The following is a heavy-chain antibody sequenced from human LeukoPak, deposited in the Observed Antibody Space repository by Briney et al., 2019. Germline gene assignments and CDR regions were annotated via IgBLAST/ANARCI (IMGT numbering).Heavy chain of an antibody. CDR2: INHSGST. Sequence: SETLSLTCAVYGGSFSGYYWSWIRQPPGKGLEWIGEINHSGSTNYNPSLKSRVTISVDTSKNQFSLKLSSVTAADTAVYYCARGDILTGYRTYYYYGMDVWGQGTTVTVSS. D-gene: IGHD3-9*01. V-gene: IGHV4-34*01. CDR1: GGSFSGYY. J-gene: IGHJ6*02. CDR3: ARGDILTGYRTYYYYGMDV.